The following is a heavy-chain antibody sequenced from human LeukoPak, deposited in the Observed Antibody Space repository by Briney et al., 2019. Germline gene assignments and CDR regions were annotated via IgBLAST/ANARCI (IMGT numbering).Heavy chain of an antibody. CDR3: ARASRGYSYGIYYYYYMDV. V-gene: IGHV1-8*01. CDR2: MNPNSGNT. CDR1: GYTFTSYD. Sequence: ASVKVSCKASGYTFTSYDINWVRQATGQGLEWMGWMNPNSGNTGYAQKFQGGVTMTRNTSISTAYMELSSLRSEDTAVYYCARASRGYSYGIYYYYYMDVWGKGTTVTVSS. J-gene: IGHJ6*03. D-gene: IGHD5-18*01.